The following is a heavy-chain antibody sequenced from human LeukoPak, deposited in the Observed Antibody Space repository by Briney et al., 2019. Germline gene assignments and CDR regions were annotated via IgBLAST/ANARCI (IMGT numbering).Heavy chain of an antibody. J-gene: IGHJ6*03. V-gene: IGHV1-69*06. D-gene: IGHD6-6*01. CDR3: ATRAADVPTRPAYYYYYMDV. Sequence: SVKVSCKASGGTFSSYVISWVRQAPGQGLEWMGGIIPIFGTAKYAQKFQGRVTITADKSTSSAYMELSSLRSEDTAVYYCATRAADVPTRPAYYYYYMDVWGKGTTVTVSS. CDR1: GGTFSSYV. CDR2: IIPIFGTA.